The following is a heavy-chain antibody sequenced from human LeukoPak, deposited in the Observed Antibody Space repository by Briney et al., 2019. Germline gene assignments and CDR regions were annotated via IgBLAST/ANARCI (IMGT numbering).Heavy chain of an antibody. CDR3: AKDWGQWLVYLDY. J-gene: IGHJ4*02. V-gene: IGHV3-21*01. CDR1: GFTFSSYS. CDR2: ISSSSSYI. Sequence: PGGSLRLSCAASGFTFSSYSMNWVRQAPGKGLEWVSSISSSSSYIYYADSVKGRFTISRDNAKNSPYLQMNSLRAEDTAVYYCAKDWGQWLVYLDYWGQGTLVTVSS. D-gene: IGHD6-19*01.